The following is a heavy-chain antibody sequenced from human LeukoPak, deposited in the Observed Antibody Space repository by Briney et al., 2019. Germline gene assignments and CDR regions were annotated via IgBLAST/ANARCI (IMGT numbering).Heavy chain of an antibody. D-gene: IGHD6-19*01. CDR1: GFTFSSYW. CDR2: IKQDGSEK. V-gene: IGHV3-7*03. CDR3: AKPGIAVAPDAFDI. J-gene: IGHJ3*02. Sequence: PGGSLRLSCAASGFTFSSYWMSWVRQAPGKGLEWVANIKQDGSEKYYVDSVKGRFTVSRDNSKNTLYLQMNSLRAEDTAVYYCAKPGIAVAPDAFDIWGQGTMVTVSS.